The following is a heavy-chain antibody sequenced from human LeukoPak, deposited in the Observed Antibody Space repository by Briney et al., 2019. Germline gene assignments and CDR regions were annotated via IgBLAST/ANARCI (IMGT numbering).Heavy chain of an antibody. V-gene: IGHV4-59*01. D-gene: IGHD1-26*01. CDR1: SGSISSYY. CDR2: MYYSGST. J-gene: IGHJ4*02. Sequence: SETLSLTCTVSSGSISSYYCNWIRQPPGKGLEWIGYMYYSGSTNYNPSLKSRVTISVDTSKKQFSLKLSSVTAADTAVYYCAKDLIVGATLPPIDYWGQGTLVTVSS. CDR3: AKDLIVGATLPPIDY.